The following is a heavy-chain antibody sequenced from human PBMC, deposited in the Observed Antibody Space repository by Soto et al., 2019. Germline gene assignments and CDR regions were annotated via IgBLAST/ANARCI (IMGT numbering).Heavy chain of an antibody. D-gene: IGHD5-12*01. CDR3: ARVVDDGYTIDY. V-gene: IGHV1-69*12. CDR2: IIPIFGTA. Sequence: QVQLVQSGAEVKKPGSSVKVSCKASGGTFSSYAISWVRQAPGQGLEWMGGIIPIFGTANYAQKFQGRVRITADESTRTAYMELSSLRSEDTAVYYCARVVDDGYTIDYWGQGTLVTVSS. J-gene: IGHJ4*02. CDR1: GGTFSSYA.